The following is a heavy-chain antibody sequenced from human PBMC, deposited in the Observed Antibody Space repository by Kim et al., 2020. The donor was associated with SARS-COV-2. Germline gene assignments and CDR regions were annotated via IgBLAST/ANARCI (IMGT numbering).Heavy chain of an antibody. D-gene: IGHD3-10*01. CDR3: ARDGSGFSVRGVKTFDY. V-gene: IGHV1-46*01. Sequence: KFQGRVTMTRDTSTSTVYMELSSLRSEDTAVYYCARDGSGFSVRGVKTFDYWGQGTLVTVSS. J-gene: IGHJ4*02.